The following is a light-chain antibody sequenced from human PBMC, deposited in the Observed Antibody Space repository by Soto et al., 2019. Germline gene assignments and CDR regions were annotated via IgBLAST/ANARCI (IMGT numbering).Light chain of an antibody. CDR2: GAS. Sequence: EIVMTQSPVTLSVSPGERATLSCRASQSVTSNLAWYQQKPGQAPRLLIYGASTRATGIPARFSGSGSGTAFTLTISSLQSEDFAVYYCQHYNNWPPYTFGQWTKLEI. V-gene: IGKV3-15*01. CDR3: QHYNNWPPYT. CDR1: QSVTSN. J-gene: IGKJ2*01.